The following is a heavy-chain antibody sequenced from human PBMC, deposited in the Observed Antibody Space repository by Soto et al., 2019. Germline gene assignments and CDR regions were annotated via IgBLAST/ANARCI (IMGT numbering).Heavy chain of an antibody. CDR1: GGSISSGGYS. J-gene: IGHJ4*02. V-gene: IGHV4-30-2*02. CDR3: ARAPELFFFDR. D-gene: IGHD1-26*01. Sequence: SETLSLTCAVSGGSISSGGYSWSWIRQPPGKGLEWIGYIYHSGSTYYNPSLKSRVTISVDTSKNQFSLQLRSVTAADTAVYYCARAPELFFFDRWGKGTLVTVSS. CDR2: IYHSGST.